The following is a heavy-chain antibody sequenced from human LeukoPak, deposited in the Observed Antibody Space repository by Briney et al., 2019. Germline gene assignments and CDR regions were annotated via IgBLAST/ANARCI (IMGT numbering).Heavy chain of an antibody. CDR2: IYYSGST. V-gene: IGHV4-59*08. CDR3: ARGVPYARGAFDI. CDR1: GGSISSYY. D-gene: IGHD2-2*01. J-gene: IGHJ3*02. Sequence: PSETLSLTCTVSGGSISSYYWSWIRQPPGKGLEWIGYIYYSGSTNYNPSLKSRVTISVDTSKNQFSLKLSSVTAADTAVYYCARGVPYARGAFDIWGQGTMVTVSS.